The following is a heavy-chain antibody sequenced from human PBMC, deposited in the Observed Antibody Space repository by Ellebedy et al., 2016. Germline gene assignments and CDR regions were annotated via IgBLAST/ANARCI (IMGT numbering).Heavy chain of an antibody. CDR2: ISGSGGST. V-gene: IGHV3-23*01. Sequence: GESLKISXAASGFTFSSYAMSWVRQAPGKGLEWVSAISGSGGSTYYADSVKGRFTISRDNSKNTLYLQMNSLRAEDTAVYYCAKVRVAERHFDYWGQGTLVTVSS. D-gene: IGHD1-1*01. J-gene: IGHJ4*02. CDR1: GFTFSSYA. CDR3: AKVRVAERHFDY.